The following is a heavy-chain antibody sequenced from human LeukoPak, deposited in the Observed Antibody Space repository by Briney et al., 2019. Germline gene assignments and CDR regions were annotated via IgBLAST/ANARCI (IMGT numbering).Heavy chain of an antibody. Sequence: ASVKVSCKASGYTFTSYGISWVRQAPGQGLEWMGWISGYNGNTNYAQKLQGRVTMTTDTSTSTAYMELSSLRSEDTAVYYCARCKDGYSSSWYLGWFDPWGQGTLVTVSS. CDR3: ARCKDGYSSSWYLGWFDP. J-gene: IGHJ5*02. D-gene: IGHD6-13*01. CDR1: GYTFTSYG. V-gene: IGHV1-18*01. CDR2: ISGYNGNT.